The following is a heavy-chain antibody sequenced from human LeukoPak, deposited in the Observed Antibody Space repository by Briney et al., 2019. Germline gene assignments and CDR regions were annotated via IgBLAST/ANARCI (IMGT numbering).Heavy chain of an antibody. Sequence: SETLSLTCAVYGGSFSTYYWSWVRQSPGKGLEWIAEINHRGDTNYNPSVKSRVTISVDTSKNQFSLKVRSLTAADTAVYYCARGPTISETGYFDFWGQGTLVTVSS. D-gene: IGHD1-1*01. CDR2: INHRGDT. CDR3: ARGPTISETGYFDF. V-gene: IGHV4-34*01. J-gene: IGHJ4*03. CDR1: GGSFSTYY.